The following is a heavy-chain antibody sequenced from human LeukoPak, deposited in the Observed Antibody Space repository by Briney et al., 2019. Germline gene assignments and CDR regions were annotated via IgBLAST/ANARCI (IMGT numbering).Heavy chain of an antibody. J-gene: IGHJ4*02. Sequence: SETLSLTCTVSGGSISSSSYYWGWIRQPPGKGLEWIGSIYYSGSTYYNPSLKSRVTISVDTSKNQFSLKLSSVTAADTAVYYCASEGGGNKDFDYWGQGTLVTVSS. CDR3: ASEGGGNKDFDY. D-gene: IGHD3-16*01. CDR2: IYYSGST. CDR1: GGSISSSSYY. V-gene: IGHV4-39*07.